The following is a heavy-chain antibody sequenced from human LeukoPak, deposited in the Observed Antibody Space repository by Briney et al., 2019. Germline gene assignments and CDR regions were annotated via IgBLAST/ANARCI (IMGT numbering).Heavy chain of an antibody. D-gene: IGHD6-19*01. CDR2: IYPGDSDT. CDR1: GYSFTNYW. Sequence: PGESLKISCKGSGYSFTNYWIGWVRQMPGKGLEWMGIIYPGDSDTRYSPSFQGQVTISADKSISTAYLQWSSLKASDTAMYYCARHPGSGLYFEGAFDIWGQGTMVTVSS. CDR3: ARHPGSGLYFEGAFDI. V-gene: IGHV5-51*01. J-gene: IGHJ3*02.